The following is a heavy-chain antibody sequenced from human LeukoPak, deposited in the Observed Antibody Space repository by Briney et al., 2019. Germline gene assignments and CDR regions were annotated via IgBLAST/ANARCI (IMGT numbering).Heavy chain of an antibody. D-gene: IGHD3-10*01. J-gene: IGHJ4*02. Sequence: SETLSLTCTVSGYSISSGYYWGWIRQPPGKGLEWIGSIYHSGSTYYNPSLKSRVTIPVDTSKNQFSLKLSSVTAADTAVYYCARGSYSHYFDYWGQGTLVTVSS. V-gene: IGHV4-38-2*02. CDR2: IYHSGST. CDR1: GYSISSGYY. CDR3: ARGSYSHYFDY.